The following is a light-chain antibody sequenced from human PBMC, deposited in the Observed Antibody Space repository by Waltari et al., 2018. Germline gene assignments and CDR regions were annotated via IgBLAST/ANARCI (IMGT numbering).Light chain of an antibody. V-gene: IGKV1-39*01. J-gene: IGKJ5*01. CDR1: QSSSDY. CDR3: QQSYS. Sequence: DIQMTQSPSSLSASVGDRVTITCRASQSSSDYLNWYQQKPGKAPKLLIYAASTLQSGVPSRFSGSGSGTDFALTISSLQPEDFANYYCQQSYSFGQGTRLEIK. CDR2: AAS.